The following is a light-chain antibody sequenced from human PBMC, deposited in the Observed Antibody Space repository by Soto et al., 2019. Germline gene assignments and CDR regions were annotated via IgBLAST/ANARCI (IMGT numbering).Light chain of an antibody. J-gene: IGLJ3*02. V-gene: IGLV2-23*02. CDR3: CSYAGSSNWV. Sequence: QSALTQPASVSGSPGQSITIACTGTSSDVGGYNYVSWFQQHPGKAPKLMIYEVSKRPSGVSNRFSGSKSGNTASLTISGLQAEDEADYYCCSYAGSSNWVFGGGTQLTVL. CDR1: SSDVGGYNY. CDR2: EVS.